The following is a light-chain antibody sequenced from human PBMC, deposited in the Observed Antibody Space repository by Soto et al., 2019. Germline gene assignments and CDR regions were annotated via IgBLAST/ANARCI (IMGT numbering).Light chain of an antibody. J-gene: IGLJ1*01. Sequence: QSVLTQPPSVSGAPGQSVTISCTGSTSNIGAGYDVHWYQQLPGTAPKLLIYGNTNRPSGVPDRFSGSKSGTSASLAITGLQAEDEADYYCQSYDSSLGGSWVFGTGTKVTVL. CDR3: QSYDSSLGGSWV. CDR1: TSNIGAGYD. CDR2: GNT. V-gene: IGLV1-40*01.